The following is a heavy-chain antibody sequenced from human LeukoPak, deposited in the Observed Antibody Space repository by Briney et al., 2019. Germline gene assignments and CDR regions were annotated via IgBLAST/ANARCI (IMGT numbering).Heavy chain of an antibody. D-gene: IGHD6-19*01. J-gene: IGHJ6*02. CDR3: ARDGTGIAVAGKRGYYYYYSGTDV. Sequence: ASVKLSSEVSGYTLTELSMHWVRQAPGKRLEWWGGFDPEDAETIYVKTFQGRVTMTEDTPTDTAYMELSSLRSEDTAVYYCARDGTGIAVAGKRGYYYYYSGTDVWGQGTTDTVSS. V-gene: IGHV1-24*01. CDR1: GYTLTELS. CDR2: FDPEDAET.